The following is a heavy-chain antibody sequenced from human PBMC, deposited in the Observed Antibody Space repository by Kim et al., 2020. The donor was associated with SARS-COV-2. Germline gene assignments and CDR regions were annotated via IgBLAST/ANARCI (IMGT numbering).Heavy chain of an antibody. CDR1: GGSVSSGSYY. V-gene: IGHV4-61*01. CDR3: ARGGITMVRGVIIWSWFDP. CDR2: IYYSGST. D-gene: IGHD3-10*01. Sequence: SETLSLTCTVSGGSVSSGSYYWSWIRQPPGKGLEWIGYIYYSGSTNYNPSLKSRVTISVDTSKNQFSLKLSSVTAADTAVYYCARGGITMVRGVIIWSWFDPWGQGTLVTVSS. J-gene: IGHJ5*02.